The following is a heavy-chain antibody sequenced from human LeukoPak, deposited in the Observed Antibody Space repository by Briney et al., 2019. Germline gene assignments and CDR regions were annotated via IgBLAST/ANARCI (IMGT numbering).Heavy chain of an antibody. CDR3: ATPRSSYYYYGMDV. J-gene: IGHJ6*02. V-gene: IGHV3-23*01. CDR2: ISGGGDNT. CDR1: VFIFSRYA. Sequence: PGGSLRLSCAASVFIFSRYAMSWVRQAPGKGLEWVSAISGGGDNTYYAASVKGRFTTTRDNSKNTLYLQMNSLRAEDTALYYCATPRSSYYYYGMDVWGQGTTVIVSS.